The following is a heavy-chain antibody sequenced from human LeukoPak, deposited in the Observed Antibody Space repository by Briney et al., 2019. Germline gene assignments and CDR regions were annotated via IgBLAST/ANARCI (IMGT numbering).Heavy chain of an antibody. CDR1: RFDFYKYG. D-gene: IGHD4-17*01. V-gene: IGHV3-30*18. J-gene: IGHJ4*02. CDR2: ISSDERNK. CDR3: AKGHYFGDLGGGNFDL. Sequence: GGSLRLSCVASRFDFYKYGVHWVRQAPGKGLEWLAVISSDERNKYYADSVKGRFTISRDNSKNTLYLEMNDLRSEDTAVYYCAKGHYFGDLGGGNFDLWGQGTPVTVSS.